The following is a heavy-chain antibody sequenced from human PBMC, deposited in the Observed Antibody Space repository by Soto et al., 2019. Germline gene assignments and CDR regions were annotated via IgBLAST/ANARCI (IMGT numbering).Heavy chain of an antibody. CDR2: INASSGNT. V-gene: IGHV1-3*01. Sequence: ASVKVSCKASGYTFTGYYMHWVRQAPGQRIEWMGRINASSGNTKYSQKFQGRVTITRDTSASTAYMELSSLRSEDTAVYYCARDTARLGYCSSTSCYVWFDPWGQGTLVTVSS. CDR1: GYTFTGYY. J-gene: IGHJ5*02. CDR3: ARDTARLGYCSSTSCYVWFDP. D-gene: IGHD2-2*01.